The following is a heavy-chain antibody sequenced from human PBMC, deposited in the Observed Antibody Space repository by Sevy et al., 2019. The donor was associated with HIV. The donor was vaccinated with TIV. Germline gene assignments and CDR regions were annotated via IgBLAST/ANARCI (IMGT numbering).Heavy chain of an antibody. Sequence: ASVKVSCKASGGTFDTYTISWLRQAPGQGLEWMGGIIPMFGTAKNAQKFQGRVTISADASTSKAYMELTSLRSEDSAVYYCARDRDITFGGGDAFDIWGQGTVVTVSS. D-gene: IGHD3-16*01. CDR3: ARDRDITFGGGDAFDI. CDR2: IIPMFGTA. CDR1: GGTFDTYT. V-gene: IGHV1-69*13. J-gene: IGHJ3*02.